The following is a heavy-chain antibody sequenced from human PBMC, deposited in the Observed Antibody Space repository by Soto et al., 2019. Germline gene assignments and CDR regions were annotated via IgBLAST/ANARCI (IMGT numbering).Heavy chain of an antibody. CDR1: GGSISSSSYY. J-gene: IGHJ4*02. Sequence: QLQLQESGPGLVKPSETLSLTCTVSGGSISSSSYYWGWIRQPPGKGLEWIGRIYYSGSTYYNPSLQSRVTIAVDTSKNECSPELSSVAAADTAVYFCARLLLARPVDYWGQGTLVTVSS. V-gene: IGHV4-39*01. CDR3: ARLLLARPVDY. CDR2: IYYSGST. D-gene: IGHD3-10*01.